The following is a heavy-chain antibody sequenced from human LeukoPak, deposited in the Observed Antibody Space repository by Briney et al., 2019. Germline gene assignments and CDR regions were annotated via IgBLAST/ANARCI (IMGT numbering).Heavy chain of an antibody. CDR2: ISSSSYI. CDR3: ARDPASLWFGELSGWFAP. CDR1: GFTFSSYS. D-gene: IGHD3-10*01. J-gene: IGHJ5*02. Sequence: PGGSLRLSCAASGFTFSSYSMNWVRQAPGKGLEWVSSISSSSYIYYADSVKGRFTISRDNAKYSLYLQMNSLRAEDTAVYYCARDPASLWFGELSGWFAPWGQGTLVTVSS. V-gene: IGHV3-21*01.